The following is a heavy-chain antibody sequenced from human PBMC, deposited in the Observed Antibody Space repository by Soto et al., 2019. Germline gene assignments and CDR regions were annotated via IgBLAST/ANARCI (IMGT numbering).Heavy chain of an antibody. J-gene: IGHJ4*02. D-gene: IGHD3-3*01. CDR1: GVTFSSYW. CDR2: INSDGSST. V-gene: IGHV3-74*01. CDR3: ARDSLDDFWSGYSPFDY. Sequence: GGALRLSCAAPGVTFSSYWMRWVRQAPGKGLVWVSRINSDGSSTSYADSVKGRFTISRDNAKKTLYLQMNSLRAEDTAVYYCARDSLDDFWSGYSPFDYWGQGTLVTGS.